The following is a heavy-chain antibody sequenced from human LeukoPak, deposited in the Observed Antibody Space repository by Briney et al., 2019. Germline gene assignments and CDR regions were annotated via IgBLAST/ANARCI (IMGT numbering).Heavy chain of an antibody. J-gene: IGHJ4*02. CDR3: ARGFTSSGWAVFDY. CDR2: TGNKANSYTT. CDR1: GFTSSEHY. D-gene: IGHD6-19*01. Sequence: GGSLRLSCAASGFTSSEHYMDWVRQAPGKGLEWVGRTGNKANSYTTEYAASVKGRFTISRDDSKNSLYLQMNSLKTEDTALYYCARGFTSSGWAVFDYWGQGTLVTVSS. V-gene: IGHV3-72*01.